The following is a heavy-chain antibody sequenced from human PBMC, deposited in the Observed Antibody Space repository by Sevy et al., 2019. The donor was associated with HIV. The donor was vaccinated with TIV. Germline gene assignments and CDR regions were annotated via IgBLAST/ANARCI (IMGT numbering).Heavy chain of an antibody. CDR1: GFTFSSYG. CDR2: ISYDGSNK. D-gene: IGHD6-13*01. J-gene: IGHJ4*02. Sequence: GGSLRLSCAASGFTFSSYGMHWVRQAPGKGLEWVAVISYDGSNKYYADSVKGRFTISRDNSKNTLYLQMNSLRAEDTAVYYCAKDYLSAAAGGGFDYWGQGTLVTVSS. V-gene: IGHV3-30*18. CDR3: AKDYLSAAAGGGFDY.